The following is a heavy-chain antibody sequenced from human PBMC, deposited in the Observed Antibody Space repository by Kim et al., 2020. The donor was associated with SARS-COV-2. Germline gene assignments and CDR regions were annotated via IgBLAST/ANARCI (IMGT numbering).Heavy chain of an antibody. V-gene: IGHV3-30-3*01. CDR3: AREGYSYPAEYYFDY. Sequence: GGSLRLSCAASGFTFSSYAMHWVRQAPGKGLEWVAVISYDGSNKYYADSVKGRFTISRDNSKNTLYLQMNSLRAEDTAVYYCAREGYSYPAEYYFDYWGQGTLVTVSS. J-gene: IGHJ4*02. CDR2: ISYDGSNK. D-gene: IGHD5-18*01. CDR1: GFTFSSYA.